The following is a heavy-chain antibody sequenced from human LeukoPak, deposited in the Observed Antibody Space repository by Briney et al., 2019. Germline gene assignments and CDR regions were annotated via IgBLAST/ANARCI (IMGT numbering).Heavy chain of an antibody. CDR1: GFTFHDYA. D-gene: IGHD3-22*01. Sequence: GGSLRLSCAASGFTFHDYAMHWVRQAPGKGLEWVSGISWNSANIAYADSVKGRFTISRDNAKNSLYLQMNSLRAEDTAVYYCARVLDPYDSSGHYDYWGQGTLVTVSS. J-gene: IGHJ4*02. CDR3: ARVLDPYDSSGHYDY. V-gene: IGHV3-9*01. CDR2: ISWNSANI.